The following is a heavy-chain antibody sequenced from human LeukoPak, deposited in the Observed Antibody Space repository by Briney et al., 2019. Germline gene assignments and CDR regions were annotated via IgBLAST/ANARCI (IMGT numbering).Heavy chain of an antibody. D-gene: IGHD6-13*01. CDR1: GGSISSSSNY. CDR2: IYYSGST. CDR3: ARAGSSSWYGGHYYYYYYMDV. J-gene: IGHJ6*03. V-gene: IGHV4-39*01. Sequence: PSETLSLTCSVSGGSISSSSNYWGWIRQPPGKGLEWIGSIYYSGSTYYNPSLKSRVTISVDTSKNQFSLKLSSVTAADTAVYYCARAGSSSWYGGHYYYYYYMDVWGKGTTVTISS.